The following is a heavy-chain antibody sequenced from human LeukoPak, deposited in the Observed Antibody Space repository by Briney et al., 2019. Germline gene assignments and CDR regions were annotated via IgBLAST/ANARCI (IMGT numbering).Heavy chain of an antibody. D-gene: IGHD3-22*01. CDR2: INTDGDRT. V-gene: IGHV3-74*01. CDR1: GFTFSDYW. J-gene: IGHJ4*02. Sequence: PGGSLRLSCAASGFTFSDYWMHWVRQAPGEGLVCVSRINTDGDRTTYADSVKGRFTISRDNTKNTLYLQMNSLRADDTGVYYCARGGNYYYLDLWGQGTLVTGSS. CDR3: ARGGNYYYLDL.